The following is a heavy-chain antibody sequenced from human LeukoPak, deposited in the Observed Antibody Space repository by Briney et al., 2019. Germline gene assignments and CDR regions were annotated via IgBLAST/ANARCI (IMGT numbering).Heavy chain of an antibody. CDR2: INHSGST. CDR1: GGSFSGYY. Sequence: SETLSLTCAVYGGSFSGYYWSWIRQPPGKGLEWIGEINHSGSTNYNPSLKSRVTISVDTSKNQFSLKLSSVSAADTAVYYCARRGPPRTLLRGVKSGWFDPWGQGTLVTVSS. CDR3: ARRGPPRTLLRGVKSGWFDP. J-gene: IGHJ5*02. V-gene: IGHV4-34*01. D-gene: IGHD3-10*01.